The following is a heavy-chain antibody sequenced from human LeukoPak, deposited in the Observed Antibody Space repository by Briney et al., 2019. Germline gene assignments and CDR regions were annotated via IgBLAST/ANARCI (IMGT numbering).Heavy chain of an antibody. CDR1: GFTFSSYG. D-gene: IGHD1-20*01. J-gene: IGHJ3*02. Sequence: GSLRLSCAASGFTFSSYGMSWVRQAPGKGLEWVLRIITSSDRTYYADSVKGRFTISRDNSKNTLYLHMNSLRAEDTAIYYCAKGQRYNWDDDAVDMWGQGTMVIVSS. CDR2: IITSSDRT. CDR3: AKGQRYNWDDDAVDM. V-gene: IGHV3-23*01.